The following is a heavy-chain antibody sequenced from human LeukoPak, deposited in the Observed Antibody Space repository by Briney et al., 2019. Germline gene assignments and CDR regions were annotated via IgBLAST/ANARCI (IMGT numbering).Heavy chain of an antibody. Sequence: GASVKVSCKASGYTFTSYDITWVRQATGQGLEWMGWMSPDSGYTGYAQTFQGRVTLTRNTSVSTAFTELSSLRSEDTAVYYCARATYGDYGRFFDYWGQGTLVTVSS. CDR2: MSPDSGYT. V-gene: IGHV1-8*01. J-gene: IGHJ4*02. CDR1: GYTFTSYD. CDR3: ARATYGDYGRFFDY. D-gene: IGHD4-17*01.